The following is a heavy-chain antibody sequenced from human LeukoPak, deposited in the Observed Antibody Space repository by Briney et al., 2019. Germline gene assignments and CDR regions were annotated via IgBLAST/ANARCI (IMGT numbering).Heavy chain of an antibody. CDR1: GFTFSSYW. V-gene: IGHV3-7*01. J-gene: IGHJ4*02. Sequence: GGSLRLSCAASGFTFSSYWMSWVRQAPGKGLEWVANIKQDGSEKYYVDSVKGRFTISRDNAKNSLYLQMNSLRAEDTAVYYCARVSVAGPYYFAYWGQGTLVTVSS. D-gene: IGHD6-19*01. CDR3: ARVSVAGPYYFAY. CDR2: IKQDGSEK.